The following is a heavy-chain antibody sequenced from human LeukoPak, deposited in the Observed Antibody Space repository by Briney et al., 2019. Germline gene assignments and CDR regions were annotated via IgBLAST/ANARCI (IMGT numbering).Heavy chain of an antibody. CDR3: ASPKDSSGQALGY. Sequence: ASVKVSCKASGGTFSSYATSWVRQAPGQGLEWMGGIIPIFGTANYAQKFQGRVTITTDESTSTAYMELSSLRSEDTAVYYCASPKDSSGQALGYWGQGTLVTVSS. CDR2: IIPIFGTA. J-gene: IGHJ4*02. D-gene: IGHD3-22*01. CDR1: GGTFSSYA. V-gene: IGHV1-69*05.